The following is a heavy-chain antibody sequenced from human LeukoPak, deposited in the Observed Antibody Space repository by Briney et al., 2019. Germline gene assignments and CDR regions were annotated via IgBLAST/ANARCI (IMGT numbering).Heavy chain of an antibody. CDR3: AGGSGPNAFDI. Sequence: ASVKVSCKASGYTFTSYAMNWVRQAPGQGLEWMGWINTDTGNPIYVQGFTGWFVFSLDTSVSTAYLQISSLKAEDTAVYYCAGGSGPNAFDIWGQGTMVTVS. CDR2: INTDTGNP. D-gene: IGHD7-27*01. CDR1: GYTFTSYA. V-gene: IGHV7-4-1*02. J-gene: IGHJ3*02.